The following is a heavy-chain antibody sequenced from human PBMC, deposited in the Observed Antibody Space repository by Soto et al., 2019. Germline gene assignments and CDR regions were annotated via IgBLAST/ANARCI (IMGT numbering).Heavy chain of an antibody. D-gene: IGHD5-12*01. CDR3: ATTSGKVASKY. V-gene: IGHV4-34*09. CDR1: GGCFSGYY. Sequence: SETLSLTCAVYGGCFSGYYWNWIRQPPGKGVEGIGEINHSGRTNYNPSPKSRLTIAVDTSKNQFSLSVRAGTAADTAVYYWATTSGKVASKYWGQGTLVTVSS. CDR2: INHSGRT. J-gene: IGHJ4*02.